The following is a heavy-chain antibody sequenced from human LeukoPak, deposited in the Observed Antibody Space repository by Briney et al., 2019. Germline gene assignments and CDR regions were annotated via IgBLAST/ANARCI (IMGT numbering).Heavy chain of an antibody. Sequence: GGSLRLSCAASGFTFSSYSMNWVRQAPGKGLEWVSSISSSSSYIYYADSVKGRFAISRDNAKNSLYLQMNSLRAEDTAVYYCARRQYYYDSSGYRQPLDYWGQGTLVTVSS. V-gene: IGHV3-21*01. J-gene: IGHJ4*02. D-gene: IGHD3-22*01. CDR3: ARRQYYYDSSGYRQPLDY. CDR1: GFTFSSYS. CDR2: ISSSSSYI.